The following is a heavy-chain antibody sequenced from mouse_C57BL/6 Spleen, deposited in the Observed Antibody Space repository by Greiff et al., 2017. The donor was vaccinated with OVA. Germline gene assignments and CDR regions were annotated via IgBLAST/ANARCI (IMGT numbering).Heavy chain of an antibody. D-gene: IGHD6-1*01. J-gene: IGHJ3*01. CDR2: ISYDGSN. V-gene: IGHV3-6*01. CDR1: GYSITSGYY. CDR3: ASGGSPTWFAY. Sequence: EVKLVESGPGLVKPSQSLSLTCSVTGYSITSGYYWNWIRQFPGNKLEWMGYISYDGSNNYNPSLKNRISITRDTSKNQFFLKLNSVTTEDTATYYCASGGSPTWFAYWGQGTLVTVSA.